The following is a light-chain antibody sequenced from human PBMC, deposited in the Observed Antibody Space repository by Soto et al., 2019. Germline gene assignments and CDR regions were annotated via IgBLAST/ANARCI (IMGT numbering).Light chain of an antibody. V-gene: IGLV2-14*03. CDR2: DVG. CDR3: SSYTISSTVV. J-gene: IGLJ2*01. CDR1: SSDVGGYNY. Sequence: QSALTQPASVSGSPGQSITISCTGTSSDVGGYNYVSWYQHHPGKAPKLMIYDVGNRPSGVSNRFSGSTSGNTASLTISGLQAEDEADYYCSSYTISSTVVFGGGTKLTVL.